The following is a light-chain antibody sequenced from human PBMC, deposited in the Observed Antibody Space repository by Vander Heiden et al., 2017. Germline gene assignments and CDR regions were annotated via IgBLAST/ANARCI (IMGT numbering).Light chain of an antibody. J-gene: IGLJ2*01. CDR3: QGWDSSTVV. Sequence: SYELTQPLSVSVALGQTARITCGGTNIGSKNVHWYQQNPGQAPVLVIYRESNLPSGIPARFSGSNSGNTATLTISRAQAGDEADYYCQGWDSSTVVFGGGTKLTVL. CDR1: NIGSKN. CDR2: RES. V-gene: IGLV3-9*01.